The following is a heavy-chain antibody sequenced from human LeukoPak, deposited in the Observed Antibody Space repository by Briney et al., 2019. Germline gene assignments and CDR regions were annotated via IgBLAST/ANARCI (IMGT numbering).Heavy chain of an antibody. V-gene: IGHV3-21*04. Sequence: GGSLRLSCAASGFTFSSYSMNWVRQAPGKGLEWVSSISSSSSYIYYADSVKGRFTISRDNAKNSLYLQMNSLRAEDTAVYYCARDRGYSYGRNFDYWGQGTLVTVSS. CDR2: ISSSSSYI. CDR3: ARDRGYSYGRNFDY. J-gene: IGHJ4*02. D-gene: IGHD5-18*01. CDR1: GFTFSSYS.